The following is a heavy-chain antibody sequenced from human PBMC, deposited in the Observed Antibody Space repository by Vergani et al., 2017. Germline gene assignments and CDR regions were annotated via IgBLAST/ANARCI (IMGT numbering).Heavy chain of an antibody. D-gene: IGHD1/OR15-1a*01. CDR1: GFSFGDYA. V-gene: IGHV3-49*03. Sequence: EVQLVESGGGLEQPGRSLRLSCTASGFSFGDYAMSWFRQAPGKGLEWLGFIRSKHYGGTTEYAASVKGRFSISRDDSRSIAYLKMNSLKTEDTAVYYCTKDGNWNNCDYYYYMDVWGKGTSVTVAS. CDR3: TKDGNWNNCDYYYYMDV. CDR2: IRSKHYGGTT. J-gene: IGHJ6*03.